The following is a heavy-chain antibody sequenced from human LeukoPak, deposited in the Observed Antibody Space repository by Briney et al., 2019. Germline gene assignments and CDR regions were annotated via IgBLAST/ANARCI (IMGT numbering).Heavy chain of an antibody. Sequence: GASVKVSCKAAGYPFISYGISWVRQAPGQGLEWMGWISAYNGNTNYAQKLQGRVTMTTVTSTSTVYMELRSLTSDDTAVYYCARAKTLEPTPSNAFDIWGQGTMVTVSS. CDR2: ISAYNGNT. CDR1: GYPFISYG. D-gene: IGHD1-1*01. V-gene: IGHV1-18*01. J-gene: IGHJ3*02. CDR3: ARAKTLEPTPSNAFDI.